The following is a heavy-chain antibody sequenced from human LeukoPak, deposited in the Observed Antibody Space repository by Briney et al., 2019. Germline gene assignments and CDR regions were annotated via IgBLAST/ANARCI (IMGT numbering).Heavy chain of an antibody. D-gene: IGHD2-8*01. Sequence: GGSPRLSCAASGFTFSSYAMSWVRQAPGKGLEWVSAISGSGGSTYYADSVKGRFTISRDNSKNTLYLQMNSLRAEDTAVYYCAKGGLYLYYFDYWGQGTLVTVSS. J-gene: IGHJ4*02. V-gene: IGHV3-23*01. CDR1: GFTFSSYA. CDR2: ISGSGGST. CDR3: AKGGLYLYYFDY.